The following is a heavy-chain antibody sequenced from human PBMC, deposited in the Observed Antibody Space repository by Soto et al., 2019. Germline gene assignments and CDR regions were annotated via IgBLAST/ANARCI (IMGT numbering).Heavy chain of an antibody. Sequence: GASVKVSCKASGYTFTSYGISWVRQAPGQGLEWMGWISAYNGNTNYAQKLQGRVTMTTDTSTSTAYMELRSLRSDDTAVYYCARDHYYYDSSGYYVGLSYYYYGMDVWGQGTTVTVSS. CDR3: ARDHYYYDSSGYYVGLSYYYYGMDV. CDR1: GYTFTSYG. D-gene: IGHD3-22*01. V-gene: IGHV1-18*01. J-gene: IGHJ6*02. CDR2: ISAYNGNT.